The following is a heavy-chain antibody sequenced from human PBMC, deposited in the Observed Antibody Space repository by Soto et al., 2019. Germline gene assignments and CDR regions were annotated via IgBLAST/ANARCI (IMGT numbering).Heavy chain of an antibody. CDR1: GFTFNNAW. D-gene: IGHD3-16*02. J-gene: IGHJ4*02. CDR2: MKSNGAT. V-gene: IGHV3-15*01. CDR3: TADLSPPAGPSSPVDY. Sequence: EVQLVESGGGLVTPWGSLRLSCVVSGFTFNNAWMNWVRQAPGKGLEWVGRMKSNGATDYAAFVKGRFTFSRDDSRGTLYLQINSLETEDTAVYYCTADLSPPAGPSSPVDYWGQGTLVTVSS.